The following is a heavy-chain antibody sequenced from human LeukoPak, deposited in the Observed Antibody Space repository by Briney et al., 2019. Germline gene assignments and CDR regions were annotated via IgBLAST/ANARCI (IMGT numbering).Heavy chain of an antibody. Sequence: ASVKVSCKASGYTFTSYYMHWVRQAPGQGREWMGIINLSGGSTSYAQKFQGRVTMTRDTSTSTVYMELSSLRSEDTAVYYCARLPRNYYGSGSYGGYFDYWGQGTLVTVSS. D-gene: IGHD3-10*01. CDR3: ARLPRNYYGSGSYGGYFDY. CDR1: GYTFTSYY. J-gene: IGHJ4*02. V-gene: IGHV1-46*01. CDR2: INLSGGST.